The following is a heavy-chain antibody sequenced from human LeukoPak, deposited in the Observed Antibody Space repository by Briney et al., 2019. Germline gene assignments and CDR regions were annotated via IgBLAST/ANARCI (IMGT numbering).Heavy chain of an antibody. CDR2: IKQDGSEK. Sequence: PGGSLRLSCAASGFTFSTYWMSWARRAPGKRPEWVAYIKQDGSEKDYVDSVKGRFTISRDNAKNSLYLQMNSLRGEDTAVYYCARHGGAFDIWGQGTLVTVSS. V-gene: IGHV3-7*01. CDR3: ARHGGAFDI. CDR1: GFTFSTYW. D-gene: IGHD3-10*01. J-gene: IGHJ3*02.